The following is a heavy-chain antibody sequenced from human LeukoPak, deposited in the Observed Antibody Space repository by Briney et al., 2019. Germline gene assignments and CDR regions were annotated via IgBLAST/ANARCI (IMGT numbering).Heavy chain of an antibody. Sequence: GGSLRLSCAASGFAYCSYAMTWVRPAPGKGLQWVSTTSGGGVNTYYADSVMGRFTISRDNFKNTLYLQMNSLRADDTAVYYCAKGGWSSYFDYWGLGTLVTVSS. D-gene: IGHD6-19*01. J-gene: IGHJ4*02. V-gene: IGHV3-23*01. CDR3: AKGGWSSYFDY. CDR2: TSGGGVNT. CDR1: GFAYCSYA.